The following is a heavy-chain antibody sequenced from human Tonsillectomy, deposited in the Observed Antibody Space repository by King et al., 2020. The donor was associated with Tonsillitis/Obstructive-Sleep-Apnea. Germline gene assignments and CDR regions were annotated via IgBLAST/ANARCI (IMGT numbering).Heavy chain of an antibody. J-gene: IGHJ6*03. CDR3: ARLVVVPVHFYDYMDV. CDR2: MNHSGTT. V-gene: IGHV4-34*01. D-gene: IGHD2-2*01. CDR1: GGSFSGYY. Sequence: VQLQQWGAGLLKPSETLSLTSAVYGGSFSGYYWSWIRQPPGKGLEWIGEMNHSGTTNYNPSLKSRVTVSVDTSKNQFSLKVSAVSAADTAVYYCARLVVVPVHFYDYMDVWGKGTTVTVSS.